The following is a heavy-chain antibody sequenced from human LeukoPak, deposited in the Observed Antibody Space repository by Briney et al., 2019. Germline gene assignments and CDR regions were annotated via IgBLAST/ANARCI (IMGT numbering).Heavy chain of an antibody. J-gene: IGHJ3*02. V-gene: IGHV3-21*01. Sequence: PGGSLRLSCAASGFTFSSYSMNWVRQAPGKGLEWVSYLSPSSSYIYYAGSVKGRFTISRDNAENSLYLLMNSLRAEDTAVYYCARTTVTTYLGAFDIWGQGTMVTVSS. D-gene: IGHD4-17*01. CDR3: ARTTVTTYLGAFDI. CDR1: GFTFSSYS. CDR2: LSPSSSYI.